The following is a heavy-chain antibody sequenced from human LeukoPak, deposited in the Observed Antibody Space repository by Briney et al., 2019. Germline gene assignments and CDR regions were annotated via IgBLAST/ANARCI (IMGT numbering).Heavy chain of an antibody. J-gene: IGHJ4*02. D-gene: IGHD5-18*01. Sequence: GGSLRLSCVASGFTFSNYLMGWVRQAPGKGLEWVANINPHGSEKYYVDSVEGRFTVSKDNAKNSVYLQMNGLRVEDTGIYYCGRWGVSYGLDYWGQGTLVTVSS. CDR1: GFTFSNYL. CDR3: GRWGVSYGLDY. V-gene: IGHV3-7*01. CDR2: INPHGSEK.